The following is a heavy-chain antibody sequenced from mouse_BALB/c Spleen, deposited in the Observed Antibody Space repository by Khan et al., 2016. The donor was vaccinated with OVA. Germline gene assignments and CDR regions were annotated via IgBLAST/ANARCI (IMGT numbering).Heavy chain of an antibody. D-gene: IGHD2-14*01. CDR3: AIEGAYTRSDGWFSY. CDR1: GYTFTTYT. V-gene: IGHV1-4*01. Sequence: QIQLVQSGAELARPGASVKMSCKASGYTFTTYTMHWVKQRPGQGLEWIGYINPSNGYTNYNQKFKDKSTLTADKSSSTAYMQLSSLTSDYSAVFYCAIEGAYTRSDGWFSYWGQGTLVTVSA. CDR2: INPSNGYT. J-gene: IGHJ3*01.